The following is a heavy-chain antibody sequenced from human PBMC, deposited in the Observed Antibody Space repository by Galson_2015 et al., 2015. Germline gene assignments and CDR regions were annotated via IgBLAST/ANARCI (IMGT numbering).Heavy chain of an antibody. CDR3: ARHVAGITIERDAFDI. CDR1: GYSFTSYW. J-gene: IGHJ3*02. Sequence: QSGAEVKKPGESLKISCKGSGYSFTSYWIGWVRQMPGKGLEWMGIIYPGDSDTRYSPSFQGQVTISADKSISTAYLQWSSLKASDTAMYYCARHVAGITIERDAFDIWGQGTMVTVSS. CDR2: IYPGDSDT. D-gene: IGHD3-9*01. V-gene: IGHV5-51*01.